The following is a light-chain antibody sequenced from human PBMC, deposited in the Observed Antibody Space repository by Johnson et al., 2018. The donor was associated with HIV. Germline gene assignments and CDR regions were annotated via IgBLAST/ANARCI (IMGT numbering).Light chain of an antibody. CDR1: SSNIGYNY. Sequence: QAVLTQPPSVSAAPGQKVTISCSGSSSNIGYNYVSWYQQVPGTAPKLLIYDIDKRPSGIPDRFSGSQSGTSATLDISGLQTGDEADYYCGTWDSSLSAHFVFGTGTMVTV. CDR2: DID. CDR3: GTWDSSLSAHFV. J-gene: IGLJ1*01. V-gene: IGLV1-51*01.